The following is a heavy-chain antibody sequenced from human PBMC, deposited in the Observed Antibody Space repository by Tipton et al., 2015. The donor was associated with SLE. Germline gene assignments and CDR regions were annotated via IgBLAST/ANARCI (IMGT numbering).Heavy chain of an antibody. J-gene: IGHJ5*02. CDR3: AREEHCSGTSCPGVGWFDP. CDR1: GFAFSTYA. D-gene: IGHD2-2*01. CDR2: ISYDGRDK. V-gene: IGHV3-30*04. Sequence: QLVQSGGGVVQPGRSLRLSCAASGFAFSTYAMHWVRQAPGKGLEWVAGISYDGRDKYYADSVKGRFTISRDNSKNTLYLQMNSLRAEDTAVYYSAREEHCSGTSCPGVGWFDPWGQGTLVTVSS.